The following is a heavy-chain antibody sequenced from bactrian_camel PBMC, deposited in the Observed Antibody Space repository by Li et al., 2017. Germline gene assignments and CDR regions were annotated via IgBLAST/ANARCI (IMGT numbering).Heavy chain of an antibody. CDR3: AIEVYSDKNYASLLPGNGVFNY. CDR1: GLTFNNYA. V-gene: IGHV3-2*01. CDR2: IYANLGSQ. D-gene: IGHD5*01. J-gene: IGHJ4*01. Sequence: HVQLVESGGDLVQPGGSLRLSCAASGLTFNNYAMAWVRQAPGKGLEWVSSIYANLGSQYYAAFLKGRFTISKDNAKNTAYLQMNDLKPEDTAVYYCAIEVYSDKNYASLLPGNGVFNYWGQGTQVTVS.